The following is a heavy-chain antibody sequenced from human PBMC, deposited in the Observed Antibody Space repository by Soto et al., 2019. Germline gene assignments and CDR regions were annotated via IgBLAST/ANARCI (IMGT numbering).Heavy chain of an antibody. CDR3: TTLRLDP. D-gene: IGHD6-25*01. CDR1: GYTFTGWY. J-gene: IGHJ5*02. Sequence: QVQLVQSGAEVKKPGASVKVSCKASGYTFTGWYMNWVRQAPGQGLEWMGWINPNNGGTKYSQKFQDRVTMTRDTSINTAYMELSRLTSDDTAVYYCTTLRLDPWGQGTLVTVSS. CDR2: INPNNGGT. V-gene: IGHV1-2*02.